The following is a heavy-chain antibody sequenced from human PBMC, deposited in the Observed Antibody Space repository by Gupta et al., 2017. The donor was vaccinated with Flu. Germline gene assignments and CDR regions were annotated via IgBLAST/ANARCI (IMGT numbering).Heavy chain of an antibody. CDR2: ITPTTSYT. D-gene: IGHD5-12*01. V-gene: IGHV3-21*01. J-gene: IGHJ5*01. Sequence: RQAPGKGLEWVSSITPTTSYTNYADAVRGRFTISRDNAKGSLFLQMNGLTAEDTALYFCARDRGSSGYSDFDSWGQGILVTVSS. CDR3: ARDRGSSGYSDFDS.